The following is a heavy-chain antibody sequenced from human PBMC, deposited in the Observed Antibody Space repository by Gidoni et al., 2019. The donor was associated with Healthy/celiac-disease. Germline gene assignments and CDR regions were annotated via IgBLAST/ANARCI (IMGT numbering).Heavy chain of an antibody. V-gene: IGHV3-30-3*01. CDR1: GFPFSRSA. D-gene: IGHD4-17*01. Sequence: QVQLVEPGGGVVQPGGSPRLSCAACGFPFSRSAMHWVRQAPGKGLEWVTVISYDGSNKYYADSVKGRFTISRDNSKNTLYLQMNSLRAEDTAVYYCARDESLRMDYWGQGTLVTVSS. J-gene: IGHJ4*02. CDR2: ISYDGSNK. CDR3: ARDESLRMDY.